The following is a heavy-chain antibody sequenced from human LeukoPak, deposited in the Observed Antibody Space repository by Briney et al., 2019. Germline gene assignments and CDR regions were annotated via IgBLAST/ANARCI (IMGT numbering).Heavy chain of an antibody. J-gene: IGHJ4*02. CDR1: GGSFSGYY. D-gene: IGHD6-13*01. CDR3: VTPIGDSSTSEH. Sequence: SETLSLTCAVYGGSFSGYYWSWSRQPPGQGLEWFGEIDHRGSTNHNPSLKSRVTISVDTSKNQFSLRLSSVTTADTAVYYCVTPIGDSSTSEHWGQGTLVTVSS. CDR2: IDHRGST. V-gene: IGHV4-34*01.